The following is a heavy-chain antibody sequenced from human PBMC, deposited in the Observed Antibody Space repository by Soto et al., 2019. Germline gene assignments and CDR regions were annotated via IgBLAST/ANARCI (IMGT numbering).Heavy chain of an antibody. Sequence: GSLRLSCVASGFIFNSYEMNWVRQAPGKGLEWLSFISGSGSNIYYADSIKGRFTISRDNAKNLVYLQMTSLRVDDTAVYFCARDRPFDYWGQGTLVTVSS. CDR3: ARDRPFDY. J-gene: IGHJ4*02. CDR2: ISGSGSNI. CDR1: GFIFNSYE. V-gene: IGHV3-48*03.